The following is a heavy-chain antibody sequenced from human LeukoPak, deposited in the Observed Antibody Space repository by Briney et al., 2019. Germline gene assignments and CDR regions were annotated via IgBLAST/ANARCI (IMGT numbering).Heavy chain of an antibody. J-gene: IGHJ3*02. D-gene: IGHD2-2*01. CDR2: INPSGGST. CDR1: GYTFTSYY. V-gene: IGHV1-46*01. Sequence: ASVKVSCKASGYTFTSYYMHWVRQAPGQGLEWMGIINPSGGSTSYAQKFQGRVTMTRDMSTSTVYMELSSLRSEDTAVYYCARALKGVPAATDAFDIWGQGAMVTVSS. CDR3: ARALKGVPAATDAFDI.